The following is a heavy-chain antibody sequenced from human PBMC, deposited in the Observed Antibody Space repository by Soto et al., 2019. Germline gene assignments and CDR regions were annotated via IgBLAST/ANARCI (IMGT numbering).Heavy chain of an antibody. D-gene: IGHD6-13*01. CDR3: AKDWQQLAHIFDY. CDR1: GFTFSSYG. CDR2: ISYDGSNK. V-gene: IGHV3-30*18. J-gene: IGHJ4*02. Sequence: PGGSLRLSCAASGFTFSSYGMHWVRQAPGKGLEWVAVISYDGSNKYYADSVKGRFTISRDNSKNTLYLQMNSLRAEDTAVYYCAKDWQQLAHIFDYWGQGTLVTVSS.